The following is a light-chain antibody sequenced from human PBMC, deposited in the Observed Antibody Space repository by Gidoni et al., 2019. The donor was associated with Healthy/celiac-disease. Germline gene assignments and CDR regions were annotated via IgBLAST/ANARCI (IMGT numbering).Light chain of an antibody. CDR2: GAS. CDR1: QSVSSN. CDR3: KQYNNWPPWT. Sequence: EIVMTQSPATLSVSPGERATLSCMASQSVSSNLAWYQQKPGQAPRLLIYGASTRATGIPARFSGSGSGKEFTLTISRLQSEDFAVYYCKQYNNWPPWTFGQGTKVEIK. J-gene: IGKJ1*01. V-gene: IGKV3-15*01.